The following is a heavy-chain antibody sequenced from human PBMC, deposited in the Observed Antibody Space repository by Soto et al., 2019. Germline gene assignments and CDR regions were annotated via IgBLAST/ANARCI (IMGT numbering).Heavy chain of an antibody. CDR2: INPSGGST. CDR3: ARDRGYCISTSCPRAFDI. CDR1: GYTFTSYY. Sequence: ASVKVSCKASGYTFTSYYMHWVRQAPGQGLEWMGIINPSGGSTSYAQKFQGRVTMTRDTSTSTVYMELSSLRSEDTAVYYCARDRGYCISTSCPRAFDIWGQGTMVTVSS. J-gene: IGHJ3*02. V-gene: IGHV1-46*01. D-gene: IGHD2-2*01.